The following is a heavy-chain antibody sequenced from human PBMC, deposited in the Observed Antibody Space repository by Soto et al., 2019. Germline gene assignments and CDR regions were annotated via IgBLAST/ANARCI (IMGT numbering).Heavy chain of an antibody. CDR1: GGTFSSYA. V-gene: IGHV1-69*01. CDR2: IIPIFGTA. D-gene: IGHD5-12*01. Sequence: QVQLVQSGAEVKKPGSSVKVSCKASGGTFSSYAISWVRQAPGKGLEWMGGIIPIFGTANYAQKFQGRVTITADESTSTAYMELSSLRAEDTAVYYCASESRVGYSGYDFWYDLDYWGQGTLVTVSS. J-gene: IGHJ4*02. CDR3: ASESRVGYSGYDFWYDLDY.